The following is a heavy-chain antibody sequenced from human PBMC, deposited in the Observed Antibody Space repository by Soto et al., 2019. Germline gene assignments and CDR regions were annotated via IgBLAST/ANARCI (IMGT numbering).Heavy chain of an antibody. J-gene: IGHJ6*03. CDR1: GYTFTSYG. CDR3: EREGGIEVVGDDTCYYYYMDV. Sequence: VASVKVSCKASGYTFTSYGISWVRQAPGQGLEWMGWISAYNGNTNYAQKLQGRVTMTTDTSTSTAYMELRSLRSDDTAVYYCEREGGIEVVGDDTCYYYYMDVWGKGRTVSVS. V-gene: IGHV1-18*01. D-gene: IGHD6-19*01. CDR2: ISAYNGNT.